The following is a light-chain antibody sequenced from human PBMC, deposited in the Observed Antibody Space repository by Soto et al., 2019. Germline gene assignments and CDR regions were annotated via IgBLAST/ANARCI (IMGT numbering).Light chain of an antibody. J-gene: IGLJ2*01. V-gene: IGLV1-40*01. Sequence: QSVLTQPPSVSGNPGQRVTISCTGISSNIGAGSDVHWYQQLPGTSPKLLIYDNTHRPSGVPDRFSGSKSGTSASLVITGLQDDDEADYYCQCKDSSLSDVVFGGGTKLTVL. CDR2: DNT. CDR3: QCKDSSLSDVV. CDR1: SSNIGAGSD.